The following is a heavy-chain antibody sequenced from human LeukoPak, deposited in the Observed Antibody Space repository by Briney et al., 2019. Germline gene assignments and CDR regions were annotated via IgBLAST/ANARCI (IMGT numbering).Heavy chain of an antibody. J-gene: IGHJ6*03. CDR3: ATRSVPYYMDV. CDR2: TSSSGSTI. CDR1: GGSSSGYY. D-gene: IGHD2-2*01. Sequence: LSLTCAVYGGSSSGYYWSWIRQPPGKGLEWVSYTSSSGSTIYYADSVKGRFTISRDNAKNTLYLQMNSLRAEDTAVYYCATRSVPYYMDVWGKGTTVTISS. V-gene: IGHV3-11*04.